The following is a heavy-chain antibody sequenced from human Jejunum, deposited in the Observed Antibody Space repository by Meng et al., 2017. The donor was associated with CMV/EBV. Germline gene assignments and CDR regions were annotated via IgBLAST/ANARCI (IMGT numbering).Heavy chain of an antibody. Sequence: QVQLTEPGPGLVKPSETPSLTCPVAGGSVNNYYWSWSRQSAGKGLEWIGRFYSSDTYNYHPSLDSRVTMSLDTSKNQFSLNLRSVTAADTATYYCARGPGASTREGFDYWGLGTLVTVSS. V-gene: IGHV4-4*07. D-gene: IGHD1-26*01. CDR2: FYSSDTY. CDR3: ARGPGASTREGFDY. J-gene: IGHJ4*02. CDR1: GGSVNNYY.